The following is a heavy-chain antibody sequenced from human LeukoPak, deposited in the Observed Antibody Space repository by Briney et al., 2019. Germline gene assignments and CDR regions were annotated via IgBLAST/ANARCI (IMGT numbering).Heavy chain of an antibody. V-gene: IGHV4-39*01. CDR1: GGSFISSSYL. Sequence: SETLSLTCTVSGGSFISSSYLWGWIRQPPEKGLEWIANIFYSGSTEYNASLRSRVTISVDTSKNQYSLKVTSVTAADTAVYYCARMRAMSDHGFDIWGQGTKVTVSS. J-gene: IGHJ3*02. CDR3: ARMRAMSDHGFDI. D-gene: IGHD5/OR15-5a*01. CDR2: IFYSGST.